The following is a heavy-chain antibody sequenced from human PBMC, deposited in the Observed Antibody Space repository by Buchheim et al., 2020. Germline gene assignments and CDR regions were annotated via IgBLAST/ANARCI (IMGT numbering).Heavy chain of an antibody. CDR3: ARVRASGWYFFDF. V-gene: IGHV4-59*01. CDR1: GGSISGYY. CDR2: VSYSGTT. D-gene: IGHD6-19*01. J-gene: IGHJ4*02. Sequence: QVQLQESGPRLVKPSETLSLTCTVSGGSISGYYWSWIRQPPEKGLEWIGYVSYSGTTVYEPSLERRVTISVDTPNKPVSRKLTSATAADTAVYYCARVRASGWYFFDFWGQGTL.